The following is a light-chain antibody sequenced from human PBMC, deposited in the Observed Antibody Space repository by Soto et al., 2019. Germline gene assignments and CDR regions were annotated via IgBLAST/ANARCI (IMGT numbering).Light chain of an antibody. CDR3: KKLNTYPLT. J-gene: IGKJ5*01. CDR1: QSISSY. Sequence: DIQMTQSPSTLSASVGDRVTITCRASQSISSYLNWYQQEPGKAPKLLIYAASSLQSGVQPRFSGSGSGTEFTLTIRSLQPEDFARYYCKKLNTYPLTFGQGTRLEIK. V-gene: IGKV1-9*01. CDR2: AAS.